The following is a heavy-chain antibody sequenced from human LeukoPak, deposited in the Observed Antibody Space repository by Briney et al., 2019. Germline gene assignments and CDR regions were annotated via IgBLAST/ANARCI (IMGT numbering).Heavy chain of an antibody. D-gene: IGHD3-16*01. CDR1: GYSISSGYY. CDR3: ARVWDGDYSDV. Sequence: SETLSLTCTVSGYSISSGYYWGWIRQPPGKGLEWIGSIYHSGSTYYNPSLKSRVTISVDTSKNQFSLKLSSVTAADTAVYYCARVWDGDYSDVWGKGTTVTVSS. CDR2: IYHSGST. J-gene: IGHJ6*03. V-gene: IGHV4-38-2*02.